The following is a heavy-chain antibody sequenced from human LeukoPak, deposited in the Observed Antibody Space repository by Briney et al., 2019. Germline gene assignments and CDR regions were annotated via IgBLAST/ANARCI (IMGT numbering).Heavy chain of an antibody. CDR2: IWYDGSNK. CDR3: AKDSIRGGGYNYAFDY. J-gene: IGHJ4*02. V-gene: IGHV3-33*06. D-gene: IGHD5-24*01. Sequence: GRSLRLSCAASGFTFSSYGMHWVRQAPGKGLEWVAVIWYDGSNKYYADSVKGRFTISRDNSKNTLYLQMNSLRAEDTAVYYCAKDSIRGGGYNYAFDYWGQGTLVTVSS. CDR1: GFTFSSYG.